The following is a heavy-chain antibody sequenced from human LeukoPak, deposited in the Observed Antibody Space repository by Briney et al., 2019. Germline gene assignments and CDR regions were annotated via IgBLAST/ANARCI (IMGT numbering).Heavy chain of an antibody. CDR2: IIPIFGTA. D-gene: IGHD3-3*01. V-gene: IGHV1-69*13. Sequence: SVKDSCKASGGTFSSYAISWVRQAPAQGLEWMGGIIPIFGTANYAQKFQGRVTITADESTSTAYMELSSLRSEDTAVYYCARDAIQYDFWSGFAFDPWGQGTLVTVSS. CDR1: GGTFSSYA. CDR3: ARDAIQYDFWSGFAFDP. J-gene: IGHJ5*02.